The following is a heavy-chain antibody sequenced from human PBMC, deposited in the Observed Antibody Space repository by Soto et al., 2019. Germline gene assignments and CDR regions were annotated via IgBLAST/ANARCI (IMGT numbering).Heavy chain of an antibody. Sequence: SETLSLTCTVSGGSISSYGWSWIRQPPGKGLEWIGYIYYSGSTNYNPSLKSRVTISVDTSKNQFSLKLSSVTAADTVVYYCARCITMIVVVTNWFDPWGQGTLITVSS. V-gene: IGHV4-59*08. CDR1: GGSISSYG. CDR2: IYYSGST. J-gene: IGHJ5*02. CDR3: ARCITMIVVVTNWFDP. D-gene: IGHD3-22*01.